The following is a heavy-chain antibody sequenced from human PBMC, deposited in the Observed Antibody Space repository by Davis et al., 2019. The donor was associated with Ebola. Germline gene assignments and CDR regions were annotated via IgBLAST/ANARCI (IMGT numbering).Heavy chain of an antibody. CDR3: ARNNRTLLWFGEFDY. V-gene: IGHV3-23*01. D-gene: IGHD3-10*01. J-gene: IGHJ4*02. CDR2: ISGSGGST. Sequence: GESLKISCAASGFTFSSYAMSWVRQAPGKGLEWVSAISGSGGSTYYADSVKGRFTISRDNSKNTLYLQMNSLRAEDTAVYYCARNNRTLLWFGEFDYWGQGTLVTVSS. CDR1: GFTFSSYA.